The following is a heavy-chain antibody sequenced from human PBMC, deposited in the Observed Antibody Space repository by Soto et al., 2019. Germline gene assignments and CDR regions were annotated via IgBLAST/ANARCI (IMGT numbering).Heavy chain of an antibody. CDR2: ISSTTNYI. J-gene: IGHJ4*02. CDR1: GFTFTRYS. Sequence: AGGSLRLSCAASGFTFTRYSMNWVRQAPGKGLEWVSSISSTTNYIYYGDSMKGRFTISRDNGKNSLYLEMHSLSAEDTAVYYCARESEDLTSNFDYWGQGTLVTVSS. CDR3: ARESEDLTSNFDY. V-gene: IGHV3-21*06.